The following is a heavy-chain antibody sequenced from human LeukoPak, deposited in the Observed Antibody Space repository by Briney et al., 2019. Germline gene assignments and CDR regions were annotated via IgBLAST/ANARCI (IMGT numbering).Heavy chain of an antibody. CDR3: ATYRQVLLPFEA. CDR1: GFTFSTFA. D-gene: IGHD2-8*02. CDR2: IFPSGDEI. V-gene: IGHV3-23*01. J-gene: IGHJ5*02. Sequence: GGTLRLSCAASGFTFSTFAMIWVRQPPGKGLEWVSSIFPSGDEIHYADSVRGRFTIFRDNSKSTLSLQMNSLRAEDTAIYYCATYRQVLLPFEAWGQGTLVTVSS.